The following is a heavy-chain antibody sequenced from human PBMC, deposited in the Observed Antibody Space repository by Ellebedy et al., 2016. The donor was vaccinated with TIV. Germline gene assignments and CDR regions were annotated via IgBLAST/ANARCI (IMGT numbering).Heavy chain of an antibody. V-gene: IGHV1-2*02. CDR1: GYTFIDYY. J-gene: IGHJ4*02. CDR2: INPNSGGT. D-gene: IGHD3-10*01. CDR3: VRTMVRGVPTLDY. Sequence: ASVKVSXKASGYTFIDYYIHWMRQAPGQGLEWMGWINPNSGGTNYAQKFQGRVTMTRDTSTNTAYMELNSLRSEDTAVYYCVRTMVRGVPTLDYWGRGTLVTVSS.